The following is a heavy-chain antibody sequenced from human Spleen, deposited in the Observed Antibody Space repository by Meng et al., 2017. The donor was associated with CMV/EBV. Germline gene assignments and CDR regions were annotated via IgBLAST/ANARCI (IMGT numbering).Heavy chain of an antibody. D-gene: IGHD3-22*01. CDR1: GGSISSYY. CDR3: ARDAPRLTMIVVVTARQDNAFDI. J-gene: IGHJ3*02. V-gene: IGHV4-59*01. CDR2: IYYSGST. Sequence: SETLSLTCTVSGGSISSYYWSWIRQPPGKGLEWIGYIYYSGSTNYNPSLKSRVTISVDTSKNQFSLKLSSVTAADTAVYYCARDAPRLTMIVVVTARQDNAFDIWGQGTMVTVSS.